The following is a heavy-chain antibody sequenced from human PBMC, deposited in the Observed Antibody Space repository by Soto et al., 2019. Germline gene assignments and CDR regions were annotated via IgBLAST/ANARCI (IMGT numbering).Heavy chain of an antibody. D-gene: IGHD2-2*02. V-gene: IGHV3-30*18. CDR3: AKDRGIVVVPAAIPRGDYGMDV. CDR2: ISYDGSNK. J-gene: IGHJ6*02. CDR1: GFTFSSYG. Sequence: QVQLVESGGGVVQPGRSLRLSCAASGFTFSSYGMHWVRQAPGKGLEWVAVISYDGSNKYYADSVKGRFTISRDNSKXPXYXQLXSLRAEDTAVYYCAKDRGIVVVPAAIPRGDYGMDVWGQGTTVTVSS.